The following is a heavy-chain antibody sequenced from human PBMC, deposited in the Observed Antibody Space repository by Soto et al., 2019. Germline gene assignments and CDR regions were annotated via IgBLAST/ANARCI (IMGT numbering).Heavy chain of an antibody. CDR2: INHSGST. J-gene: IGHJ4*02. D-gene: IGHD3-22*01. CDR1: GGSFSGYY. V-gene: IGHV4-34*01. CDR3: ANNPGYYYDSTGYHFDY. Sequence: SETLSLTWAVYGGSFSGYYWTWIRQPPETGLEWIGEINHSGSTNYNPSLKSRVTISVDTSKTQFSLKLTSVTAADTAVYYCANNPGYYYDSTGYHFDYWGQGTLVTV.